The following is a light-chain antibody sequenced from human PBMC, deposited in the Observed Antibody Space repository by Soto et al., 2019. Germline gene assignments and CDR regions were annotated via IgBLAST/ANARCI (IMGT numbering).Light chain of an antibody. V-gene: IGKV3-20*01. CDR1: QSIRSTY. Sequence: EIVLTQSPGTLSLSPGERATLSCRASQSIRSTYLAWYQQKPGQPPRLLIYAASKRQSGVPDRFSGGGSETDFTLSISSLEPDDFAVYYCQQYSGSVTFGGGTKVDIK. CDR2: AAS. CDR3: QQYSGSVT. J-gene: IGKJ4*01.